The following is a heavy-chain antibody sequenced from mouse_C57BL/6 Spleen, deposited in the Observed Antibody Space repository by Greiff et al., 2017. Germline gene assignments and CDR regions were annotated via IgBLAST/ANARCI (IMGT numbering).Heavy chain of an antibody. D-gene: IGHD1-1*01. J-gene: IGHJ3*01. CDR3: AREGAYYYGSSPWFAY. Sequence: QVQLQQPGTELVKPGASVKLSCKASGYTFTSYWMHWVKQRPGQGLEWIGNINPSNGGTNYNEKFKSKATLTVDKSSSTAYMQLSSLTSEDSAVYYCAREGAYYYGSSPWFAYWGQGTLVTVSA. V-gene: IGHV1-53*01. CDR1: GYTFTSYW. CDR2: INPSNGGT.